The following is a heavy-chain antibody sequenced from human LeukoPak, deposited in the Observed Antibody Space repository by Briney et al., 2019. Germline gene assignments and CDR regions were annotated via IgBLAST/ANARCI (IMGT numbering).Heavy chain of an antibody. J-gene: IGHJ4*02. CDR1: GFTFSSYA. Sequence: GGSLRLSCPVSGFTFSSYAMSWVRQAPGRGLEWVSVISTSGESAYYADSVKGRFTISRDNPKNTLYLQMNSLRAEDTAVYYCAKDRGSGYHYFDYGGQGTLVTVSS. D-gene: IGHD3-22*01. V-gene: IGHV3-23*01. CDR3: AKDRGSGYHYFDY. CDR2: ISTSGESA.